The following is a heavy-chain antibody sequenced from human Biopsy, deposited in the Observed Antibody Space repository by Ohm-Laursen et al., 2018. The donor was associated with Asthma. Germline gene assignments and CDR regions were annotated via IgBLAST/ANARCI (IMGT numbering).Heavy chain of an antibody. CDR1: GYTFNSAG. D-gene: IGHD3-10*01. J-gene: IGHJ6*02. Sequence: SSVKVSCKTSGYTFNSAGITWVRQAPGQGLEWMGWISVYNGNTKVAQKLQDRVTMITDTSTSTAYMELRSLRSDDTAVYFCARAVDYSHYYGIDVWGPGTTVTVS. CDR3: ARAVDYSHYYGIDV. CDR2: ISVYNGNT. V-gene: IGHV1-18*01.